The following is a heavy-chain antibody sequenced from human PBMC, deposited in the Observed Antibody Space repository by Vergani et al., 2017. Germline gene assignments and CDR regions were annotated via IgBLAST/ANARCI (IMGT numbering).Heavy chain of an antibody. CDR1: GFTVSSNY. D-gene: IGHD3-9*01. V-gene: IGHV3-53*02. CDR2: IYSGGST. Sequence: VQLVETGGGLIQPGGSLRLSCAASGFTVSSNYMSWVRQAPGKGLEWVSVIYSGGSTYYADSVKGRFTISRDNSKNTLYLQMNSLRAEDTAVYYCAREGDILTGYTGYYYMDVWGKGTTVTVSS. J-gene: IGHJ6*03. CDR3: AREGDILTGYTGYYYMDV.